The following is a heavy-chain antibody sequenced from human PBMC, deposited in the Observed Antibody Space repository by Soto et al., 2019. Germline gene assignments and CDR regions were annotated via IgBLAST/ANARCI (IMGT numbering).Heavy chain of an antibody. CDR1: GFTFSSYG. V-gene: IGHV3-30*18. CDR2: ISYDGSNK. D-gene: IGHD3-3*01. CDR3: AKERLRFLEWLSYAFDI. J-gene: IGHJ3*02. Sequence: GGSLRLSCAASGFTFSSYGMHWVRQAPGKGLEWVAVISYDGSNKYYADSVKGRFTISRDNSKNTLYLQMNSLRAEDTAVYYCAKERLRFLEWLSYAFDIWGQGTMVTVSS.